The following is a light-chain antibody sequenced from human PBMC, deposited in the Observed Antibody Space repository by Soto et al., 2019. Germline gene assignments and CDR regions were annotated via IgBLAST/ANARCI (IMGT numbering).Light chain of an antibody. V-gene: IGKV1-39*01. J-gene: IGKJ1*01. Sequence: ILLTQCPASLSASVGDTVTIPCRASQTLXGFFNCYQQKPGTAPKRLIYXASSLRSWVPSRFSGSGYGKDFTLSIRSLQHEALDTYYCQQRRNPWTFGQGTKVDIK. CDR1: QTLXGF. CDR2: XAS. CDR3: QQRRNPWT.